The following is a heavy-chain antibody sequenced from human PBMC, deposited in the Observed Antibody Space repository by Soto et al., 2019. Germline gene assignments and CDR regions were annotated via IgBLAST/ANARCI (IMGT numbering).Heavy chain of an antibody. CDR2: IYPGDSDT. D-gene: IGHD2-2*01. CDR1: GYSFTSYW. Sequence: GESLKISCKGSGYSFTSYWIGWVRQMPGKGLEWMGIIYPGDSDTRYSPSFQGQVTISADKTISTAYLQWSSLKASDTAMYYWARHDPYCSSTSCYLLDVWGQGTTVTVSS. V-gene: IGHV5-51*01. CDR3: ARHDPYCSSTSCYLLDV. J-gene: IGHJ6*02.